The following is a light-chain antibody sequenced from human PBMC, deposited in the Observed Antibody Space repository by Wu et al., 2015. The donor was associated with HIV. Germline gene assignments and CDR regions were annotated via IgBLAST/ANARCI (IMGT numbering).Light chain of an antibody. Sequence: DIQLTQSPSFLSASIGDRVTITCRASQGISSYLVWYQQKPGKAPKLLIYAASTLQSGVPSRFSGSVSGTEFTLTVSSLQSGDFATYYCQQLSNFPFTFGPGTKV. CDR2: AAS. J-gene: IGKJ3*01. CDR1: QGISSY. V-gene: IGKV1-9*01. CDR3: QQLSNFPFT.